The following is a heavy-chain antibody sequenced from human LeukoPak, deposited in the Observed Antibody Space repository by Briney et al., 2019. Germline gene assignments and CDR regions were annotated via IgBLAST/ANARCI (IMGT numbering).Heavy chain of an antibody. CDR3: AAREMAVSYYFDY. Sequence: SVKVSCKASGFTFTSSAMQWVRQARGQRLEWIGWIVVGSGNTNYAQKFQERVTITRDMSTSTVYMELSSLRSEDTAVYYCAAREMAVSYYFDYWGQGTVVTVSS. CDR2: IVVGSGNT. V-gene: IGHV1-58*02. D-gene: IGHD5-24*01. CDR1: GFTFTSSA. J-gene: IGHJ4*02.